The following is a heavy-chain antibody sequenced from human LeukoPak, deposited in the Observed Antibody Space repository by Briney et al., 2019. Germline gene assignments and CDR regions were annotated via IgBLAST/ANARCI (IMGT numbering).Heavy chain of an antibody. J-gene: IGHJ4*02. D-gene: IGHD1-14*01. CDR3: ARGSVYFDY. V-gene: IGHV1-69*04. Sequence: ASVKVSCKASGGTFSSYAISWVRQAPGQGLEWMGRIIPIFGIANYAQKFQGRVTITADKSTSAAYMELSSLRSEDTAVYYCARGSVYFDYWGQGTLVTVSS. CDR1: GGTFSSYA. CDR2: IIPIFGIA.